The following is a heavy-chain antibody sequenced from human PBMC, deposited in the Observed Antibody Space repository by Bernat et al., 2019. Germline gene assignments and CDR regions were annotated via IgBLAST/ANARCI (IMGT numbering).Heavy chain of an antibody. Sequence: QVQLQQWGAGLLKPSETLSPTCAVYGGSFSGYYWSWIRQPPGKGLEWIGEINHSGSTNYNPSLKSRVTISVDTSKNQFALKLSSVTAADMAVYGCARGYWFDPWGQGTLVSVSS. CDR2: INHSGST. CDR3: ARGYWFDP. CDR1: GGSFSGYY. V-gene: IGHV4-34*01. J-gene: IGHJ5*02.